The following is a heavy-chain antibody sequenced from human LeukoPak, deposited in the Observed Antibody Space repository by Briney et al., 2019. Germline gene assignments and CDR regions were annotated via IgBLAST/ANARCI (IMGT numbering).Heavy chain of an antibody. Sequence: PGGSLRLSCAASGFTFSSYAMHWVRQAPGKGLEWVAVISYDGSNKYYADSVKGRFTNSRDNSKNTLYLQMNSLRAEDTAVYYCARILDSAWGELGYWGQGTLVTVSS. CDR2: ISYDGSNK. D-gene: IGHD6-19*01. CDR3: ARILDSAWGELGY. V-gene: IGHV3-30*04. CDR1: GFTFSSYA. J-gene: IGHJ4*02.